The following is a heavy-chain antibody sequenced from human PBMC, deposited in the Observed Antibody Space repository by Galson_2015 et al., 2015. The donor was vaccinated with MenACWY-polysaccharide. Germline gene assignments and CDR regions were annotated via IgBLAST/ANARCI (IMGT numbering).Heavy chain of an antibody. V-gene: IGHV4-61*01. D-gene: IGHD1-26*01. Sequence: SETLSLTCTVSGDSVTSATYYWSWLRQSPGKGLEWIGYMSYSGSANHNPSLKSRVTISIDTSKNQFSLRLTSVTAAHTAMYYCAREPTYSGSFGWFDPWGQGTLVTVSS. CDR2: MSYSGSA. CDR3: AREPTYSGSFGWFDP. CDR1: GDSVTSATYY. J-gene: IGHJ5*02.